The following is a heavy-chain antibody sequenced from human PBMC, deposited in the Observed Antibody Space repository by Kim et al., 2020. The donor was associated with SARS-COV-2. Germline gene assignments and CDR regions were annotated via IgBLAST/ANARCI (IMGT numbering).Heavy chain of an antibody. CDR3: SRSSLLDFDH. J-gene: IGHJ4*02. CDR2: LSANSGGT. V-gene: IGHV1-2*06. D-gene: IGHD3-10*01. Sequence: ASVKVSCKASGYTFTDYHIHWVRQAPGQGLEWMGRLSANSGGTNYAQNSRGRVTMTRDTSINTVYLELTRLTSDDTAVYYCSRSSLLDFDHWGQGTLGTV. CDR1: GYTFTDYH.